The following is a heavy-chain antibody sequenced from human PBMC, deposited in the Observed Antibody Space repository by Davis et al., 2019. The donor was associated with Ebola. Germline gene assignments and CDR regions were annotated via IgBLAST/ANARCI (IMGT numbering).Heavy chain of an antibody. Sequence: PGGSLRLSCSTSGFTFSNYDMHWVRQAPGKGLEYVSAISSNGGTTYYADSVKGRFSISRDNPKNMLYLQMSSLRAEDTAVYYCVTQLWFGSWGQGTLVTVSS. D-gene: IGHD3-10*01. CDR1: GFTFSNYD. J-gene: IGHJ4*02. CDR3: VTQLWFGS. V-gene: IGHV3-64D*06. CDR2: ISSNGGTT.